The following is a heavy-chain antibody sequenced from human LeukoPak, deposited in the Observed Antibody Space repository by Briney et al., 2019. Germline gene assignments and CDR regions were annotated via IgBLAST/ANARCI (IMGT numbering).Heavy chain of an antibody. CDR1: GGSINSSNW. CDR3: ARALTSKPYSGFDY. V-gene: IGHV4-4*02. Sequence: SGTLSLTCAVSGGSINSSNWWSWVRQPPGKGLEWIGEIYHRGVTDHNPSLKSRVTISIDKSENQFSLKLSSVTAADTAVYYCARALTSKPYSGFDYWGQGTLVTVSS. J-gene: IGHJ4*02. CDR2: IYHRGVT. D-gene: IGHD2-21*01.